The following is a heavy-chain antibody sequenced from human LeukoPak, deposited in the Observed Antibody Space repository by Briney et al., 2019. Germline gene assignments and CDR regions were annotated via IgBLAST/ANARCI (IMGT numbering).Heavy chain of an antibody. CDR1: GFTFSSYA. CDR3: ARESGYSNYFDY. CDR2: ISYDGSNK. J-gene: IGHJ4*02. D-gene: IGHD5-18*01. Sequence: QPGRSLRLSCAASGFTFSSYAMRWVRQAAGKGLGWVAVISYDGSNKYYADSVKGRFTISRDNSKNTLYLQMNSLRAEATAVYYCARESGYSNYFDYWGQGTLVTVSS. V-gene: IGHV3-30-3*01.